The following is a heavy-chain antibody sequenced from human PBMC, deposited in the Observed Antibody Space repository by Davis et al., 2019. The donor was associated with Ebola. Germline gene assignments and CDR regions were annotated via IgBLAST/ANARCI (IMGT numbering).Heavy chain of an antibody. CDR2: ISWNSGSI. D-gene: IGHD2-2*01. V-gene: IGHV3-9*01. CDR1: GFTFDDYA. J-gene: IGHJ4*02. CDR3: ATGTERAYCSSTSCLG. Sequence: SLKISCSASGFTFDDYAMHWVRQAPGKGLEWVSGISWNSGSIGYADSVKGRFTISRDNAKNSLYLQMNSLRAEDTAVYYCATGTERAYCSSTSCLGWGQGTLVTVSS.